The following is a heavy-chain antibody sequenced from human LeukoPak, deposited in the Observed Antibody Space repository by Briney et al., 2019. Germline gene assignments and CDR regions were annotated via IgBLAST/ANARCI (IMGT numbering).Heavy chain of an antibody. V-gene: IGHV3-66*02. CDR1: GFIFRNHW. CDR2: IYSGGST. CDR3: AREISRTGAFDI. J-gene: IGHJ3*02. Sequence: GGSLRLSCAASGFIFRNHWMSWVRQAPGKGLEWVSVIYSGGSTYYADSVKGRFTISRDNSKNTLYLQMNSLRAEDTAVYYCAREISRTGAFDIWGQGTMVTVSS. D-gene: IGHD3-3*02.